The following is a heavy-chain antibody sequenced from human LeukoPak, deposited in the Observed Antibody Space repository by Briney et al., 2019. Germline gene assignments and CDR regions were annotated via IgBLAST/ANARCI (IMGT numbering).Heavy chain of an antibody. CDR1: GGSISSYY. CDR2: IYYSGST. V-gene: IGHV4-59*12. Sequence: PSETLSLTCTVSGGSISSYYWSWIRQSPGKGLEWIGYIYYSGSTNFNPSLKSRVTISVDTSKNQFSLKLSSVTAADTAVYYCARWGAARPFYYYYYMDVWGKGTTVTVSS. D-gene: IGHD6-6*01. J-gene: IGHJ6*03. CDR3: ARWGAARPFYYYYYMDV.